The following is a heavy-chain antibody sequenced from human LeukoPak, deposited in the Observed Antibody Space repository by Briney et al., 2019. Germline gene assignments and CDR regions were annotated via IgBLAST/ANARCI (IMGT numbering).Heavy chain of an antibody. J-gene: IGHJ4*02. D-gene: IGHD6-13*01. CDR2: IYYGGST. V-gene: IGHV4-59*01. Sequence: GSLRLSCAVSGFTFSSYAMSWVRQAPGKGLEWIGYIYYGGSTNYNPSLKSRVTISVDTSKNQFSLKLSSVTAADTAVYYCARVGQQLVPEWGQGTLVTVSS. CDR1: GFTFSSYA. CDR3: ARVGQQLVPE.